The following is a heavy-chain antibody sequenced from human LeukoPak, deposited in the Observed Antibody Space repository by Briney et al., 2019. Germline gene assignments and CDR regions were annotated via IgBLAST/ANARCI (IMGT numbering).Heavy chain of an antibody. CDR2: INWNGGST. CDR1: GFTFDDYG. J-gene: IGHJ4*02. CDR3: ARGSSWSSPYSFDY. Sequence: GGSLRLSCAASGFTFDDYGMSWVRQAPGKGLEWVSGINWNGGSTGYADSVKGRFTISRDNAKNSLYLQMNSLRAEDTALYHCARGSSWSSPYSFDYWGQGTLVTVSS. V-gene: IGHV3-20*01. D-gene: IGHD6-13*01.